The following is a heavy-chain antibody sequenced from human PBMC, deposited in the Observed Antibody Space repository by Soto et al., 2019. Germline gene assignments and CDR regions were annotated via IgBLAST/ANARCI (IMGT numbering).Heavy chain of an antibody. V-gene: IGHV5-51*01. J-gene: IGHJ5*02. D-gene: IGHD2-15*01. Sequence: GAARKISQRCSGDRCTSYCIGRVSQMPGKGLDWMGIIYPGDSDTRYSPSFQGQVTISADKSISTAYLQWSSLKASDTAMYYCARRNERYCSGGSCYTPFDPWGQGTLVTVSS. CDR2: IYPGDSDT. CDR1: GDRCTSYC. CDR3: ARRNERYCSGGSCYTPFDP.